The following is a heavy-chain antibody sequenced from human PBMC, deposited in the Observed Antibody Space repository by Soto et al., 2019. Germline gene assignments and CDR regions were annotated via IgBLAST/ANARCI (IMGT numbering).Heavy chain of an antibody. V-gene: IGHV4-39*02. CDR2: IYYGGST. CDR1: GGSISGGSNY. D-gene: IGHD1-26*01. CDR3: ARDRSMSWFFT. J-gene: IGHJ5*02. Sequence: PSEPLSLTCTVSGGSISGGSNYWGWIRQPPGKGLEWIGSIYYGGSTYYNPSLKSRVTISVDTSKNQFSLKLTSVTAADTAVYYCARDRSMSWFFTCGRGALVTVSS.